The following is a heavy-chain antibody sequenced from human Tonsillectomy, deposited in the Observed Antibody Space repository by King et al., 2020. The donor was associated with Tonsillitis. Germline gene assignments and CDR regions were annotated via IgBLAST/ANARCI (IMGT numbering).Heavy chain of an antibody. CDR1: GFTFSSYT. J-gene: IGHJ3*02. Sequence: VQLVESGGGLVKPGGSLRLSCAASGFTFSSYTMNWVRQTPGMGLEWVSSISSSSTYIYYADSVKGRFTISRDNAKNSLHLQMNSLRGEDTAVYYCARGWQMVTYEWAGAFDIWGQGTMVTVSS. D-gene: IGHD2-21*02. V-gene: IGHV3-21*01. CDR2: ISSSSTYI. CDR3: ARGWQMVTYEWAGAFDI.